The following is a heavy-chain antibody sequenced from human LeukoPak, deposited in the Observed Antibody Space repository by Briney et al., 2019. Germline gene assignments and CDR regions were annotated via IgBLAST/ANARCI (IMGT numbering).Heavy chain of an antibody. CDR1: GFTLSTYW. J-gene: IGHJ4*02. CDR2: IKQDGSQE. D-gene: IGHD3-3*01. CDR3: ARGVPYPSWSGPHYSDD. V-gene: IGHV3-7*01. Sequence: GGSLRLSCAASGFTLSTYWMSWVRQAPGKGLEWVAHIKQDGSQEYYVDSVRGRFTISRDNAKNSLNLQMNYLRSDDTAVYYCARGVPYPSWSGPHYSDDWGQGILVTVSS.